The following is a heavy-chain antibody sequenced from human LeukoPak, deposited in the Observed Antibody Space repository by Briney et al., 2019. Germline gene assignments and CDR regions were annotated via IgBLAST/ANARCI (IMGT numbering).Heavy chain of an antibody. Sequence: SETLSLTCAVYGGSFSGYYWSWIRQPPGKGLEWIGEINHSGSTNYNPSLKSRVTISVDTSKNQFSLKLSSVTAADTAVYYCARVTSLLVRGVIQYYYYYYMDVWGKGTTVTISS. D-gene: IGHD3-10*01. CDR2: INHSGST. J-gene: IGHJ6*03. V-gene: IGHV4-34*01. CDR3: ARVTSLLVRGVIQYYYYYYMDV. CDR1: GGSFSGYY.